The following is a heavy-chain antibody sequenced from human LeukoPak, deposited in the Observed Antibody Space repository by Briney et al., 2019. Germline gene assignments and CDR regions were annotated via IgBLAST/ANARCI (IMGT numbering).Heavy chain of an antibody. J-gene: IGHJ4*02. Sequence: SETLSLTCAVSVGSISSGGYSWSWLRQPPGKGLEWIGYIYHTGNTYYNPSLKSRVAISIDRSKNQFSLKLSSVTAADTAVYFCARGGYYGSGSYYDYWGQGTLVTVSS. D-gene: IGHD3-10*01. CDR1: VGSISSGGYS. CDR2: IYHTGNT. CDR3: ARGGYYGSGSYYDY. V-gene: IGHV4-30-2*01.